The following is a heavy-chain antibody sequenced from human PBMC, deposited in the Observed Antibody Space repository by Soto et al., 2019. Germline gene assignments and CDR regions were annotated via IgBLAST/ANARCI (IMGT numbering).Heavy chain of an antibody. D-gene: IGHD3-9*01. V-gene: IGHV3-23*01. Sequence: GGSLRLSCAASGFTFSSYAMSWVRQALGKGLEWVSAISGSGGSTYYADSVKGRFTISRDNSKNTLYLQMNSLRAEDTAVYYCAKLRYFDWLFHWFDPWGQGTLVTVS. CDR2: ISGSGGST. CDR3: AKLRYFDWLFHWFDP. CDR1: GFTFSSYA. J-gene: IGHJ5*02.